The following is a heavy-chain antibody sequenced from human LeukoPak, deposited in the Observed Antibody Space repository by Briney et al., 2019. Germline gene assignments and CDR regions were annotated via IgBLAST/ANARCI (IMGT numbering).Heavy chain of an antibody. J-gene: IGHJ4*02. Sequence: GGSLRLSCEASRFFFSTYPMGWVRRAPGKGLEWVSGISASGDVTFHADPLKGRFTISRDNSKNTLYLQMNSLRAEDTAVYYCAKDEIAAALGYFDYWGQGTLVTVSS. V-gene: IGHV3-23*01. CDR1: RFFFSTYP. D-gene: IGHD6-13*01. CDR2: ISASGDVT. CDR3: AKDEIAAALGYFDY.